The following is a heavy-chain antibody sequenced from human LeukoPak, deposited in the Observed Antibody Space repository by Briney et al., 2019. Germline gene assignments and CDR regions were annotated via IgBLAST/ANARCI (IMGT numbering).Heavy chain of an antibody. Sequence: GGSLRLSCAASGFTFSSYEMNWVRQAPGKGLEWVSYISSSGNTIYYADSVKGRFTISRDNAKNSLYLQMNSLRAEDMALYYCAKANGATTVTTLFDYWGQGTLVTVSS. D-gene: IGHD4-17*01. J-gene: IGHJ4*02. V-gene: IGHV3-48*03. CDR2: ISSSGNTI. CDR1: GFTFSSYE. CDR3: AKANGATTVTTLFDY.